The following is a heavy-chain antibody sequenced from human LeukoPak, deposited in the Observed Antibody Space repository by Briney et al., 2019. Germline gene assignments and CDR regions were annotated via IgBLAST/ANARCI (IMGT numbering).Heavy chain of an antibody. V-gene: IGHV3-53*01. Sequence: PGGSLRLSCAASGFTVSSNYMSWVRQAPGKGLEWVSVIYSGGSTYYADSVKGRFTISRDNSKNTLYLQMNSLRAEDTAVYYCAREAVREDTATLKGAMGYWGQGTLVTVSS. D-gene: IGHD5-18*01. CDR2: IYSGGST. CDR1: GFTVSSNY. CDR3: AREAVREDTATLKGAMGY. J-gene: IGHJ4*02.